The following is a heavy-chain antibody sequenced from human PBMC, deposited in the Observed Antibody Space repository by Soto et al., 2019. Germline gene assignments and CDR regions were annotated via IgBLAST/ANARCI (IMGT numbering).Heavy chain of an antibody. V-gene: IGHV3-33*01. CDR1: GFTFSSYG. J-gene: IGHJ4*02. CDR3: ARDQGLAAAAPYFDY. CDR2: IWYDGSNK. D-gene: IGHD6-13*01. Sequence: VQLVESGGGVVQPGRSLRLSCAASGFTFSSYGMHWVRQAPGKGLEWVAVIWYDGSNKYYADSVKGRFTISRDNSKNTLYLQMNSLRAEDTAVYYCARDQGLAAAAPYFDYWGQGTLVTVSS.